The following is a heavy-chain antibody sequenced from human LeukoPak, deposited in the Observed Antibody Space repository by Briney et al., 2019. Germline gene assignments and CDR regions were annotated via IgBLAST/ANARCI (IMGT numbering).Heavy chain of an antibody. J-gene: IGHJ4*02. CDR1: GGTFSSYA. CDR3: ARMKSGSLYY. CDR2: INPSGGST. D-gene: IGHD1-26*01. Sequence: ASVKVSCKASGGTFSSYAISWVRQAPGQGLEWMGIINPSGGSTSYAQKFQGRVTMTRDTSTSTVYMELSSLGSEDTAVYYCARMKSGSLYYWGQGTLVTVSS. V-gene: IGHV1-46*01.